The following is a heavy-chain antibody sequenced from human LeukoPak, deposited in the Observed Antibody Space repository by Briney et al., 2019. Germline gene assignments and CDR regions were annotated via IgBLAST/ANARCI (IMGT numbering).Heavy chain of an antibody. Sequence: SETLSLTCIVSTGSISGYYWSWIRQTPGKGLEWTGYVYYSGTTSYTPSLKSRVTISVDTSKNQFSLKMTSVTAADTALYYCARQADFWRGYYDFWGQGTLVTVSS. J-gene: IGHJ4*02. D-gene: IGHD3-3*01. CDR3: ARQADFWRGYYDF. CDR2: VYYSGTT. V-gene: IGHV4-59*08. CDR1: TGSISGYY.